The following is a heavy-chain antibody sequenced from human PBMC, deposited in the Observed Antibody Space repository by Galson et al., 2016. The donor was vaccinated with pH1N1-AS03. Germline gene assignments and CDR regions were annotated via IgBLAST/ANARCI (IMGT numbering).Heavy chain of an antibody. CDR1: GVSISSSDYY. Sequence: PLSLTCTVSGVSISSSDYYWSWIRQPAGKGLEWIGRIYTRGSPNYNPSLKSRVTISLDTSKNQFSLKLTSVTAADTAVYYCARWGLELPLDYWGQGTVVTVSS. V-gene: IGHV4-61*02. D-gene: IGHD2-21*01. CDR2: IYTRGSP. J-gene: IGHJ4*02. CDR3: ARWGLELPLDY.